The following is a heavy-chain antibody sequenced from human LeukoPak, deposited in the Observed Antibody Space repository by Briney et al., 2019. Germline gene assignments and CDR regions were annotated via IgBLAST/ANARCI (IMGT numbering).Heavy chain of an antibody. J-gene: IGHJ3*01. D-gene: IGHD3-10*02. CDR2: IRGDGNVI. Sequence: PGGSLRLSCVASGFTFGSYWMTWLREAPGKGLEWVANIRGDGNVIHYADSVNGRFTISRDNAKNSLFLQMNSLRAEDTAVYFCARDQDVIEVPNVLGYDVFDLWGQGTIVTVSS. V-gene: IGHV3-7*01. CDR1: GFTFGSYW. CDR3: ARDQDVIEVPNVLGYDVFDL.